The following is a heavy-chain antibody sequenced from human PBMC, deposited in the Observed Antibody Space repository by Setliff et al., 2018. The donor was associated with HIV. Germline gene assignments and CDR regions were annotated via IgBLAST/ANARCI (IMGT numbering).Heavy chain of an antibody. CDR3: ATTRGYCSGGSCYSPPYMDV. J-gene: IGHJ6*03. D-gene: IGHD2-15*01. V-gene: IGHV5-51*01. CDR1: GYSFPTYW. Sequence: GESLKISCKGSGYSFPTYWIAWVRQMPGKGLEWMGVIYPDESDSRYSPSFQGHVTISADKSISTAYLQWSSLKASDTAMYYCATTRGYCSGGSCYSPPYMDVWGKGTTVTVSS. CDR2: IYPDESDS.